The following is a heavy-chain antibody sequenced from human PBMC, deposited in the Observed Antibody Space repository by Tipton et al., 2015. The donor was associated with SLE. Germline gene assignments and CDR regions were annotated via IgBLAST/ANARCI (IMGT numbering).Heavy chain of an antibody. V-gene: IGHV3-33*06. D-gene: IGHD1-26*01. CDR2: IWYDGSNK. CDR1: GFTFSSYG. J-gene: IGHJ3*02. Sequence: LRLSCAASGFTFSSYGMHWVRQAPGKGLEWVAVIWYDGSNKYYADSVKGRFTISRDNSKNTLYLQMNSLRAEDTAVYYCAKQIEWELPGAFDIWGQGTMVTVSS. CDR3: AKQIEWELPGAFDI.